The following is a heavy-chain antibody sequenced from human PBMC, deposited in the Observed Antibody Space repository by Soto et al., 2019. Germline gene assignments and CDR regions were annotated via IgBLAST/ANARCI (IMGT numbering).Heavy chain of an antibody. V-gene: IGHV4-34*01. CDR3: ARAASLHSLRLSWFDP. CDR2: INHSGST. Sequence: SETLSLTCAVYGGSFSGYYWSWIRQPPGKGLEWIGEINHSGSTNYNPSLKSRVTISVDTSKNQFSLKLSSVTAADTAVYYCARAASLHSLRLSWFDPWGQGTLVTVSS. J-gene: IGHJ5*02. CDR1: GGSFSGYY. D-gene: IGHD3-16*01.